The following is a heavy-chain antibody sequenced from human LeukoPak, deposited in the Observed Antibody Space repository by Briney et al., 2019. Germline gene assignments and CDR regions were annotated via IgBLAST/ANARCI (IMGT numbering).Heavy chain of an antibody. Sequence: GGSLRLSCAVSGFNFRDHWMDWVRQAPGKGLEWVSGISDTTYYADSVKGRFTISRDNSKSTLYLQMNSLRIEDTAIYYCARAQAAAGRNWFDPWGQGALVTVSS. J-gene: IGHJ5*02. D-gene: IGHD6-13*01. CDR2: ISDTT. CDR3: ARAQAAAGRNWFDP. CDR1: GFNFRDHW. V-gene: IGHV3-23*01.